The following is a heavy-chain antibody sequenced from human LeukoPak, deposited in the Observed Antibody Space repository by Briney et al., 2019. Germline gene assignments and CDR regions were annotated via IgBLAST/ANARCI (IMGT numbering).Heavy chain of an antibody. CDR3: ARLGDYYDSSGYYNFDY. V-gene: IGHV5-51*01. D-gene: IGHD3-22*01. CDR1: GYNFANYW. CDR2: IYPGDSNT. J-gene: IGHJ4*02. Sequence: GESLKISCKGSGYNFANYWIGWVRQMPGKGLEWMGVIYPGDSNTKYSPSFQGHVTISADKSISTAYLQWSSLKASDTAMYYCARLGDYYDSSGYYNFDYWGQGTLVTVSS.